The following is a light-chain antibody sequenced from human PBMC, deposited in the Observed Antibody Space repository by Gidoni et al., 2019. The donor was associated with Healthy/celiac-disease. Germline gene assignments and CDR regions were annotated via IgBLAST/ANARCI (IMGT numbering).Light chain of an antibody. CDR1: QSISSY. CDR3: QQSYSTPASS. J-gene: IGKJ2*03. Sequence: DIQMTQSPSSLSASVGDRVTITCRASQSISSYLNWYQQKPGKAPKLLIYAASSLQSGVPSRFSGSGSGTEFTLTISSLQPEDFATYYCQQSYSTPASSFGQGTKLEIK. CDR2: AAS. V-gene: IGKV1-39*01.